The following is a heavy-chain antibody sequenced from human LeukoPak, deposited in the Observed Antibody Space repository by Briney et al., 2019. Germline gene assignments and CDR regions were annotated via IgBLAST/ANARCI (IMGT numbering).Heavy chain of an antibody. J-gene: IGHJ4*02. CDR2: ISSSGSTI. D-gene: IGHD3-22*01. CDR1: GFTFSSYE. V-gene: IGHV3-48*03. CDR3: AREGYDSSGYYLGVYFDY. Sequence: GGSLRLSCAASGFTFSSYEMNWVRQAPGKGLEWVSYISSSGSTIYYADSVKGRFTISRDNAKNSLYLQMNSLRAEDTAVYYCAREGYDSSGYYLGVYFDYWGQGTLVTVSS.